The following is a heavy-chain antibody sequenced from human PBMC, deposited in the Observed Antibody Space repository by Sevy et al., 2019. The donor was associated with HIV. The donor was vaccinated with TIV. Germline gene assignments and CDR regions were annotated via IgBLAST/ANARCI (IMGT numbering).Heavy chain of an antibody. Sequence: GGSLRLSCEASGFTFSSFFMHWVRQAPGKGLEWVATISYDGSNEHYADSVKGRFTISRDNSKNALYLQMNSLRAEDTAVYYCALERLSSNVAEYFQNWGQGTLVTVSS. J-gene: IGHJ1*01. D-gene: IGHD1-1*01. CDR2: ISYDGSNE. CDR3: ALERLSSNVAEYFQN. V-gene: IGHV3-30-3*01. CDR1: GFTFSSFF.